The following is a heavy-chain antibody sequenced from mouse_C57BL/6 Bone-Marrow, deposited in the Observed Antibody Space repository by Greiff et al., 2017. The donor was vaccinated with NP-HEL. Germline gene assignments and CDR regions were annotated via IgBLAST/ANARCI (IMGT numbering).Heavy chain of an antibody. J-gene: IGHJ2*01. CDR1: GYTFTSYW. Sequence: QVQLQQPGAELVKPGASVKLSCKASGYTFTSYWMQWVKQRPGQGLEWIGEIDPSDSYTNYNQKFKGTATLTVDTSSSTAYMQLSSLTSEDSAVYYCARGTVVAPYYFDYWGQGTTLTVSS. V-gene: IGHV1-50*01. D-gene: IGHD1-1*01. CDR2: IDPSDSYT. CDR3: ARGTVVAPYYFDY.